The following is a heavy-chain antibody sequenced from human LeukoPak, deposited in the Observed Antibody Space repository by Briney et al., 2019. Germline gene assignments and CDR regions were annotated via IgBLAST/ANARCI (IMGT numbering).Heavy chain of an antibody. J-gene: IGHJ5*02. V-gene: IGHV3-30-3*01. Sequence: GRSLRLSCAASGFTFSSYAMHWVRQAPGKGLEWVAVISYDGSNKYYADSVKGRFTISRDNSKNTLYLEMNSLRDEDTAIYYCVRDDWGPGDHWGQGTVVTVSS. CDR1: GFTFSSYA. CDR2: ISYDGSNK. CDR3: VRDDWGPGDH. D-gene: IGHD3-16*01.